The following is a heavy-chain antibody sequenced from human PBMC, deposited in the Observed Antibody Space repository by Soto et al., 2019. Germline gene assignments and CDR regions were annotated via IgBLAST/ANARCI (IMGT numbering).Heavy chain of an antibody. J-gene: IGHJ4*02. CDR1: GFDFSNTW. CDR2: INSDGSSI. V-gene: IGHV3-74*01. D-gene: IGHD1-20*01. CDR3: AKDWYHTIDS. Sequence: HPVGSLRLSCATSGFDFSNTWIHWVRQVPGQGLVWVSRINSDGSSIIYADSVKGRFTLSRDNAKNTVHLQMSSLRVEDTAVYYCAKDWYHTIDSWGQGIPVTVSS.